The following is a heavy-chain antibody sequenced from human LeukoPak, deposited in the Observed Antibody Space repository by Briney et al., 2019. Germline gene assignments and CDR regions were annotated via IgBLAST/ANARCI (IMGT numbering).Heavy chain of an antibody. D-gene: IGHD3-22*01. CDR3: AKDRPNYYESNGHYYRRDGDY. CDR2: INRRGDIT. J-gene: IGHJ4*02. Sequence: GGSLRLSCAASGFTFDDYVMSWVRQAPGKGLEWVSSINRRGDITFYADSVKGGFNIVRDNSTYALYLQMNSLRAEDAAVYYCAKDRPNYYESNGHYYRRDGDYWGQGTLVTVS. V-gene: IGHV3-23*01. CDR1: GFTFDDYV.